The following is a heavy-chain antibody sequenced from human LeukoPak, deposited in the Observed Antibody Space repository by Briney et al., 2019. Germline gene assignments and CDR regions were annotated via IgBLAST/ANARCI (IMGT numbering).Heavy chain of an antibody. D-gene: IGHD4-23*01. CDR2: IYYNGST. V-gene: IGHV4-31*03. CDR3: AREDGGNWGSWFDP. Sequence: SQTLSLTCIVSGDSIINDGYYWSWIRQHPGKGLEWIGYIYYNGSTYYNPSLESRVTISVDTSKNQFSLKLSSATAADTAIYYCAREDGGNWGSWFDPWGQGTLVTVSS. J-gene: IGHJ5*02. CDR1: GDSIINDGYY.